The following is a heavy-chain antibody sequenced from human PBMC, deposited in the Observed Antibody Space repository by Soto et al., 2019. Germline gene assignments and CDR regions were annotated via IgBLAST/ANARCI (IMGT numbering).Heavy chain of an antibody. CDR2: IYYNGDT. V-gene: IGHV4-31*03. J-gene: IGHJ4*02. Sequence: QVQLQESGPGLVKPSQTLSLTCTVSGGSISSGGYYWSWIRQHPGKGLEWIGYIYYNGDTYYNPSLKSRVSISIDTSNNQFSLRLTSVTAADTAVYYCARSHRDHWGSPDYFDYWGQGTLVTVSS. CDR1: GGSISSGGYY. CDR3: ARSHRDHWGSPDYFDY. D-gene: IGHD7-27*01.